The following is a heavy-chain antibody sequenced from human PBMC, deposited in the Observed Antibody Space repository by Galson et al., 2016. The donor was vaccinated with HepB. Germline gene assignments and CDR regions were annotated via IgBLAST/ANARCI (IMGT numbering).Heavy chain of an antibody. J-gene: IGHJ4*02. CDR1: GYNFGSYW. D-gene: IGHD3-3*01. CDR3: ARRWLGGWSLFDS. CDR2: IYPGDSDI. Sequence: QSGAEVKNPGESLKISCKASGYNFGSYWIARVRQLPGKGLEWMAIIYPGDSDIRYSPSFQCQVTISLDKSVNTAYLQWGRLKASDTAMYFCARRWLGGWSLFDSWSQGTLLAVSS. V-gene: IGHV5-51*01.